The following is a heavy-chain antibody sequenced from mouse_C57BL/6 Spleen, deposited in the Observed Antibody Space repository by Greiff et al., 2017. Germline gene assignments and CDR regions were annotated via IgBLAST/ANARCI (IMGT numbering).Heavy chain of an antibody. CDR2: IDPSDSDT. V-gene: IGHV1-52*01. CDR1: GYTFTSYW. CDR3: ARLTTVDAY. J-gene: IGHJ3*01. D-gene: IGHD1-1*01. Sequence: VQLQQPGAELVRPGSSVKLSCKASGYTFTSYWMHWVKQRPIQGLEWIGNIDPSDSDTHYNQKFKDKATLTVDKSSSTAYMQLSSLTSEDSAVDYCARLTTVDAYWGQGTLVTVSA.